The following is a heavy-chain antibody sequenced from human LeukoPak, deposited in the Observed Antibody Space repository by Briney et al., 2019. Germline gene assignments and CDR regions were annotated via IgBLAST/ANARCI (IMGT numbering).Heavy chain of an antibody. CDR2: ISGSGTGYST. D-gene: IGHD1-14*01. Sequence: GGSLRLSCSASGFTFSIYTMYWVRQAPGKGLEYVSTISGSGTGYSTYYADSVKGRFTISRDSSKNTLFLQMNDLTVEDTARYYCARRPGNWGQGILVTVSS. CDR1: GFTFSIYT. J-gene: IGHJ4*02. V-gene: IGHV3-64*04. CDR3: ARRPGN.